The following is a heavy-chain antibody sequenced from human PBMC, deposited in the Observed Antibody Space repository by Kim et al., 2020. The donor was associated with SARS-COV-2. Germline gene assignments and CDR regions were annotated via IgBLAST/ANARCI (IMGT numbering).Heavy chain of an antibody. V-gene: IGHV1-18*01. CDR1: GYTFTTYG. D-gene: IGHD1-1*01. J-gene: IGHJ4*02. Sequence: ASVKVSCKTSGYTFTTYGIVWVRQAPGQGPEWVGWISAYNGNTNYAQKLQGRLTLTTDASTSTAYMELRSLRSDDTAVYYCAILPSSTGTGPPFDYWGQGTLVTVSS. CDR3: AILPSSTGTGPPFDY. CDR2: ISAYNGNT.